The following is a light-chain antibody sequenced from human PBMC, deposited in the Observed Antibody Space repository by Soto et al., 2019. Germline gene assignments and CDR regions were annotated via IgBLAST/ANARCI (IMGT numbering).Light chain of an antibody. CDR1: SGSIASNY. Sequence: NFMLTQPHSVSESPGKTVTISCTRSSGSIASNYVQWYQQRPGSAPTTVIYEDNQRPSGVPDRFSGSIDSSSNSASLTISGLKTGDEAVYYCQSYDSNNQVFGGGTKLTVL. V-gene: IGLV6-57*04. CDR2: EDN. CDR3: QSYDSNNQV. J-gene: IGLJ3*02.